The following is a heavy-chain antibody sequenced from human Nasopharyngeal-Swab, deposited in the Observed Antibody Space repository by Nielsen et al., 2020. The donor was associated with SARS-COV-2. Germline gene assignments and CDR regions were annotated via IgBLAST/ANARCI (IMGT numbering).Heavy chain of an antibody. CDR2: ISPYDGNT. CDR3: ASRIRATGI. V-gene: IGHV1-18*01. D-gene: IGHD6-13*01. J-gene: IGHJ3*02. Sequence: ASVKVSCKASGYTFTSYVISWVRQAPGQGLQWMGWISPYDGNTNYVQNFQGRVIMTTDTSTSTAYMELRSLRSDDTAVYYCASRIRATGIWGQGTMVTVSS. CDR1: GYTFTSYV.